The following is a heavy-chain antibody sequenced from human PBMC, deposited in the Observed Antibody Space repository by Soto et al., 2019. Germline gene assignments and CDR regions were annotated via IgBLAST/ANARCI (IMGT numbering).Heavy chain of an antibody. J-gene: IGHJ6*02. Sequence: WGSLRLSCAASGFTFSSYGMHWVRPAPGKGLEWVAVIWYDGSNKYYADSVKGRFTISRDNSKNTLYLQMNSLRAEDTAVYYCARDVWGRGWPYYYYGMDVWGQGTTVTVSS. CDR2: IWYDGSNK. CDR1: GFTFSSYG. CDR3: ARDVWGRGWPYYYYGMDV. V-gene: IGHV3-33*01. D-gene: IGHD6-19*01.